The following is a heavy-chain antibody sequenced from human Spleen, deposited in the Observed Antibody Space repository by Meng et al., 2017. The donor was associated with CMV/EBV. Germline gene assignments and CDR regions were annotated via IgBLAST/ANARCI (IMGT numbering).Heavy chain of an antibody. V-gene: IGHV1-18*03. CDR3: ARGTGIFDY. CDR1: GYTFTSHG. CDR2: ISPSIGST. D-gene: IGHD7-27*01. Sequence: RGSCRASGYTFTSHGLTWVRQAPGQGLEWMGWISPSIGSTNYAQKLEGRVTMTTDRSTTTAYLELRSLRYDDMAVYFCARGTGIFDYWGQGTLVTVSS. J-gene: IGHJ4*02.